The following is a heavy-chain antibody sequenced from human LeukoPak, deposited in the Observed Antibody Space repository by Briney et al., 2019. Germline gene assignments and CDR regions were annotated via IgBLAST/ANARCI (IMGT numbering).Heavy chain of an antibody. V-gene: IGHV3-74*01. J-gene: IGHJ4*02. CDR1: GFTFDDYG. CDR3: ARGSYYSFSDC. D-gene: IGHD1-26*01. Sequence: GGSLRLSCAASGFTFDDYGMSWVRQAPGKGLVWVSRINSDGSSTSYADSVKGRFTVSRDNAKNTLYLQMSSLRAEDTAVYFCARGSYYSFSDCWGQGTLVTVSS. CDR2: INSDGSST.